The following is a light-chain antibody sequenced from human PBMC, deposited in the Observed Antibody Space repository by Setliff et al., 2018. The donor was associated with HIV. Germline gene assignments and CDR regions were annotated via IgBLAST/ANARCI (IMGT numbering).Light chain of an antibody. CDR1: SSDIGGYNF. CDR3: SSYTSSSPYV. CDR2: EVT. V-gene: IGLV2-14*01. Sequence: QSALTQPASVSGPPGQSITISCTGTSSDIGGYNFVSWYQHHPGKAPKLMIYEVTNRPSGVSNRFSGSKSGNTASLTISGLQADDEADYYCSSYTSSSPYVFGTGTKVTVL. J-gene: IGLJ1*01.